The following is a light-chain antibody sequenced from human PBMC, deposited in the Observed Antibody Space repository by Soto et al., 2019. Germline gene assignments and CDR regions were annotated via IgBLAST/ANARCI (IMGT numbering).Light chain of an antibody. Sequence: EIVLTQSPGTLSLSPGERATLSCRASQIVSTSYLAWYQQKPGQAPRLLIYGASSRATGIPDRFSGSGSGTDFTLTISRREPEDFAVYYCQQYGSSPMYTFGQGTKLEIK. J-gene: IGKJ2*01. CDR2: GAS. V-gene: IGKV3-20*01. CDR3: QQYGSSPMYT. CDR1: QIVSTSY.